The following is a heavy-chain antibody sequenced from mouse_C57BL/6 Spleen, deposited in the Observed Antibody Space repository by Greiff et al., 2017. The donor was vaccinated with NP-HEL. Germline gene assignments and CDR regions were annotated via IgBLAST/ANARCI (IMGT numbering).Heavy chain of an antibody. CDR2: IDPSDSYT. V-gene: IGHV1-69*01. CDR3: ARGGGSPRWYFDV. D-gene: IGHD1-1*01. Sequence: VKLQQPGAELVMPGASVKLSCKASGYTFTSYWMHWVKQRPGQGLEWIGEIDPSDSYTNYNQKFKGKSTLTVDKSSSTAYMQLSSLTSEDSAVYYCARGGGSPRWYFDVWGTGTTVTVSS. J-gene: IGHJ1*03. CDR1: GYTFTSYW.